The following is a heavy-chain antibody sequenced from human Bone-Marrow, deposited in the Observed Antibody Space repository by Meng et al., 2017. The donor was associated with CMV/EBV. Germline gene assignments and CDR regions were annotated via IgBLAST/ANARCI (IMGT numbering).Heavy chain of an antibody. J-gene: IGHJ2*01. V-gene: IGHV4-34*01. CDR1: GGSFSGYY. Sequence: GSLRRSCAVYGGSFSGYYWSWIRQHPGKGLEWIGEINHSGSTNYNPSLKSRVTISVDTSKNQFSLKLSSVTAADTAVYYCARTEIQLWLRYFDLWGRGTLVTVSS. CDR2: INHSGST. CDR3: ARTEIQLWLRYFDL. D-gene: IGHD5-18*01.